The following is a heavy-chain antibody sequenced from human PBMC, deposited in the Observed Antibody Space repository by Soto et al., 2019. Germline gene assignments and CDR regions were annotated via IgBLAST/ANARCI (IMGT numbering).Heavy chain of an antibody. V-gene: IGHV3-74*01. D-gene: IGHD6-25*01. Sequence: EVQLVESGGGLVQPGGSLRLSCAVSGLTFSNYWMNWVRQAPGKGLVWVSRINSDGSSTDYADSVKGRFTISRDNVRNTLYLEMHSLRAEDTALYYCGRGGRIVAAASVDWGQGTLVTVSS. CDR2: INSDGSST. J-gene: IGHJ4*02. CDR3: GRGGRIVAAASVD. CDR1: GLTFSNYW.